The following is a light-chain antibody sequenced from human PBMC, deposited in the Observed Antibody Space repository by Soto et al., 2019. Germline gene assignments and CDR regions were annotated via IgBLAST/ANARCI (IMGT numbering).Light chain of an antibody. CDR3: QQRNRWPT. Sequence: VLSQSPATLSLSPGEGATLSCRASQSVSSFLAWYQQKPGQAPRLLIYDASNRATGIPARFSGSGSGTDFTLTISSLEPEDFAVYYCQQRNRWPTFGGGTKVDIK. J-gene: IGKJ4*01. V-gene: IGKV3-11*01. CDR1: QSVSSF. CDR2: DAS.